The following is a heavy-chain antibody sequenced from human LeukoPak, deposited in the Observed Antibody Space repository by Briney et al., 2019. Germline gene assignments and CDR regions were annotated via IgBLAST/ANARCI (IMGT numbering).Heavy chain of an antibody. CDR1: GGSISSYY. J-gene: IGHJ2*01. CDR3: ARDRAPEGYWYFDL. CDR2: IYYSGST. Sequence: SETLSLTCTVSGGSISSYYWSWIRQPPGKGLEWIGYIYYSGSTNYNPSLKSRVTMSVDTSKNQFSLKLSSVTAADTAVYYCARDRAPEGYWYFDLWGRGTLVTVSS. V-gene: IGHV4-59*12.